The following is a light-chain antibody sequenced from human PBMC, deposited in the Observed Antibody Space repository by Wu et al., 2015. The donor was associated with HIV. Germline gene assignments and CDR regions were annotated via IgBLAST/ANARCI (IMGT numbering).Light chain of an antibody. J-gene: IGKJ1*01. CDR1: QSVSSY. CDR2: GAS. CDR3: QQRTNWPPWT. V-gene: IGKV3-11*01. Sequence: EIVLTQSPATLSLSPGERATLSCRASQSVSSYLGWYQQKPGQAPRLLIYGASNRATGIPARFSGGGSGADFTLTISSLEPEDFGVYYCQQRTNWPPWTFGQGTKVEIK.